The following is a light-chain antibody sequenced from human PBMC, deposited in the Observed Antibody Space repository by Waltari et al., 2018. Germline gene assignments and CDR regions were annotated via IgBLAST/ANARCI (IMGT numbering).Light chain of an antibody. CDR1: SSNIGAVFL. Sequence: QSVLTQPPSVSGAPGQRVTISCTGRSSNIGAVFLEHGYQQLPGTVTKLLIFDNNNRPSGVPARFSGSRSGTSASLAITGLQAEDEADYYCQSFDTSLTAWVFGGGTKLTVL. CDR2: DNN. CDR3: QSFDTSLTAWV. V-gene: IGLV1-40*01. J-gene: IGLJ3*02.